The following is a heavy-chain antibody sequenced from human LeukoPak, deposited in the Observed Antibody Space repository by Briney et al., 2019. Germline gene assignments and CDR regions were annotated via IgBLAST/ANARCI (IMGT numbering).Heavy chain of an antibody. CDR1: GFIFSTCA. CDR2: ISGSGGST. V-gene: IGHV3-23*01. D-gene: IGHD6-13*01. Sequence: GGSLRLSCAPSGFIFSTCALSWVRQAPGKGLEWASSISGSGGSTYHADSVKGRFTISRDSSKNTLYLQMNSLRAEDTAIYYCARVIRAAPGKGYFDYWGQGTLVTVSS. CDR3: ARVIRAAPGKGYFDY. J-gene: IGHJ4*02.